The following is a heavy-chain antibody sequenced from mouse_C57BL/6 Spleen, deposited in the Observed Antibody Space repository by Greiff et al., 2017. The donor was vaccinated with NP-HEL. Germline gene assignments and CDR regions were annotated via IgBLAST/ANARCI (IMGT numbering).Heavy chain of an antibody. Sequence: EVQLQQSGAELVRPPEEGKGAGEACLLNSPYYYIHWFNHIPEQGLEWIGWIDPDTFHAEYASKFQGKATITADTSSNTAYLQLSSLTSEDTAVYYCTTSQPLFDYWGQGTTLTVSS. CDR3: TTSQPLFDY. D-gene: IGHD6-1*01. V-gene: IGHV14-4*01. CDR2: IDPDTFHA. J-gene: IGHJ2*01. CDR1: LLNSPYYY.